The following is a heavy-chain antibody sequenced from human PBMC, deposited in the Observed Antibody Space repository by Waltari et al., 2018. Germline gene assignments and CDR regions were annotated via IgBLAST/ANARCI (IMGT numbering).Heavy chain of an antibody. CDR2: INCDGSRI. J-gene: IGHJ3*02. CDR3: ARDRRPTLILGSGAFDI. D-gene: IGHD3-22*01. V-gene: IGHV3-74*03. Sequence: EVQLVESGGGSVQSGGSLRLSCAASGFIFDHYWMHWVRQAPGKGLEWGSRINCDGSRITYADPVKGRFTTSRDRAKNILYLEINSLRADDTAVYYCARDRRPTLILGSGAFDIWGQGIKVNVSS. CDR1: GFIFDHYW.